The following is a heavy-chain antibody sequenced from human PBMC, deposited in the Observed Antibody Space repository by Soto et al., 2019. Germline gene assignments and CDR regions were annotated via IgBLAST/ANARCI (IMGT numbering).Heavy chain of an antibody. CDR3: ARWGQYCSSTSCSSNGDY. J-gene: IGHJ4*02. Sequence: PGGSLRLSCAASGFTFSSYEMNWVRQAPGKGLEWVSYISSSGSTIYYADSVKGRFTISRDNAKNSLYLQMNSLRAEDTAVYYCARWGQYCSSTSCSSNGDYWGQGTLVTVSS. CDR2: ISSSGSTI. D-gene: IGHD2-2*01. CDR1: GFTFSSYE. V-gene: IGHV3-48*03.